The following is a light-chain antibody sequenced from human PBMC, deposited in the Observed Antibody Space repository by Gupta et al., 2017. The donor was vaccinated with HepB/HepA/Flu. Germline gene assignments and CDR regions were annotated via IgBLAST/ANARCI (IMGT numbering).Light chain of an antibody. CDR3: QQYYSYPRT. J-gene: IGKJ1*01. CDR2: GAS. Sequence: IRMTQSRSPFCASTGDRVTLTFRASQGIRSYLAWYQQKPGKAPKLLIYGASTLQSGVPSRFSGSGSGTDFTLTISCLQSEDFATYYCQQYYSYPRTFGQGTKVEIK. CDR1: QGIRSY. V-gene: IGKV1-8*01.